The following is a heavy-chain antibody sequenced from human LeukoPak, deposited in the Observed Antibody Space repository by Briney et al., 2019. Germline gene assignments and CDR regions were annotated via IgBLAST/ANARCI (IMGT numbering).Heavy chain of an antibody. CDR1: GYSISSGYY. J-gene: IGHJ5*02. V-gene: IGHV4-38-2*02. CDR3: ASCSSSSWYLNWFDP. D-gene: IGHD6-13*01. Sequence: SETLSLTCTVSGYSISSGYYWGWIRQPPGKGLEWIGSIYHSGSTYYNPSLKSRVTISVDTSKNQFSLKLSSVTAADTAVYYCASCSSSSWYLNWFDPWGQGTLVTVSS. CDR2: IYHSGST.